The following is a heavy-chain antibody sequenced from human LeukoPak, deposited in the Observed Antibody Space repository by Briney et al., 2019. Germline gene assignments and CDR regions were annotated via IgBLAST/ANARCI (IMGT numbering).Heavy chain of an antibody. CDR3: VRDLFPDAFDI. CDR1: GFPFRHFW. D-gene: IGHD2-21*01. Sequence: GGSLRLSFAASGFPFRHFWMHWVRQAPGKGLVWVSRISGDGGSTVYADSVKGRFTISRDNAKNTLYLQMNSLRGDDTALYYCVRDLFPDAFDIWGQGTMVTVFS. V-gene: IGHV3-74*01. CDR2: ISGDGGST. J-gene: IGHJ3*02.